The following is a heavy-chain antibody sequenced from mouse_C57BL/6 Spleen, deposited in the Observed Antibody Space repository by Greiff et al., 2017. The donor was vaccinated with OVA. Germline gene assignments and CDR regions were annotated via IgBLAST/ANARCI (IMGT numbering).Heavy chain of an antibody. J-gene: IGHJ1*03. CDR3: ARWGLDWYFDV. V-gene: IGHV1-64*01. Sequence: QVQLQQPGAELVKPGASVKLSCKASGYTFTSYWMHWVKQGPGQGLEWIGMIHPNSGSTNYNEKFKSKATLTVDKSSSTAYMQLSSLTSEDSAVYYCARWGLDWYFDVWGTGTTVTVAS. CDR2: IHPNSGST. CDR1: GYTFTSYW.